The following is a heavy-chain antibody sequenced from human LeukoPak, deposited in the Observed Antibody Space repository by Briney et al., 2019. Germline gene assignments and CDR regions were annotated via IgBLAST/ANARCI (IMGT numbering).Heavy chain of an antibody. CDR2: ISSSSSYI. CDR1: GFTFSSYS. D-gene: IGHD3-9*01. CDR3: ARAFATGAHDY. Sequence: GGSLRLSCAASGFTFSSYSMNWVRQAPGKGLEWVSSISSSSSYIYYADSVKGRFTISRDNAKNSLYLQMSSLRAEDTAVYYCARAFATGAHDYWGQGTLVTVSS. J-gene: IGHJ4*02. V-gene: IGHV3-21*01.